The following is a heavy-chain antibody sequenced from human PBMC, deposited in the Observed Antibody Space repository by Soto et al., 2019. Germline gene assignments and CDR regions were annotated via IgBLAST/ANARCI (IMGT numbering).Heavy chain of an antibody. Sequence: GGSLRLSCAVSGFIFSNYPMSWVRQAPGKGLEWVSSVSPSGSNTYYGDSVKGRFTMSRDNSENRLHLQMNSLRAEDTAVYFCARRDSSGWYSLDYRGKGTLVTVSS. V-gene: IGHV3-23*01. CDR2: VSPSGSNT. CDR1: GFIFSNYP. D-gene: IGHD6-19*01. CDR3: ARRDSSGWYSLDY. J-gene: IGHJ4*02.